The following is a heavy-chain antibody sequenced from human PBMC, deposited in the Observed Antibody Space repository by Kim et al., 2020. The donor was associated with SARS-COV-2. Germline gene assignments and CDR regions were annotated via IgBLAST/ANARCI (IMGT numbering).Heavy chain of an antibody. D-gene: IGHD4-17*01. Sequence: GGSLRLSCAASGFTFDDYAMHWVRQAPGKGLEWVSGISWNSGSIGYADSVKGRFTISRDNAKNSLYLQMNSLRAEDTALYYCAKVTRDYGDYGDPYYYYGMDVWGQGTTVTVSS. J-gene: IGHJ6*02. CDR3: AKVTRDYGDYGDPYYYYGMDV. CDR2: ISWNSGSI. CDR1: GFTFDDYA. V-gene: IGHV3-9*01.